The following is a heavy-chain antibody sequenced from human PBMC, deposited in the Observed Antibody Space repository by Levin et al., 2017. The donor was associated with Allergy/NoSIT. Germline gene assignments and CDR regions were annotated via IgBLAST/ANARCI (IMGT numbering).Heavy chain of an antibody. CDR2: IRSKANSYAT. CDR3: TSGYCSGGSCLDY. D-gene: IGHD2-15*01. J-gene: IGHJ4*02. Sequence: QPGGSLRLSCAASGFTFSGSAMHWVRQASGKGLEWVGRIRSKANSYATQYAASVKGRFTISRDDSKNTAYLQMNSLKTEDTAVYYCTSGYCSGGSCLDYWGQGTLVTVSS. CDR1: GFTFSGSA. V-gene: IGHV3-73*01.